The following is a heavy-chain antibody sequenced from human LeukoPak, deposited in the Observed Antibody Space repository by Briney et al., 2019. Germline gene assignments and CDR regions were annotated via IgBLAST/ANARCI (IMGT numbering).Heavy chain of an antibody. V-gene: IGHV1-8*01. Sequence: GASVKVSCKASGYTFTSYDINWVRQATGQGLEWMGWMNPNSGNTGYARKFQGRVTMTRNTSISTAYMELSSLRSEDTAVYYCARGHYYGSGSYYHYWGQGTLVTVSS. CDR3: ARGHYYGSGSYYHY. CDR1: GYTFTSYD. D-gene: IGHD3-10*01. CDR2: MNPNSGNT. J-gene: IGHJ4*02.